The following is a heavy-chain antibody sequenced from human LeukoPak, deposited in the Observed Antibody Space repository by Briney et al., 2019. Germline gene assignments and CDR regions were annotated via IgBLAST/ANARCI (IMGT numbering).Heavy chain of an antibody. J-gene: IGHJ4*02. CDR2: IYTSGST. D-gene: IGHD3-3*01. V-gene: IGHV4-4*07. Sequence: SETLSLTCTVSGGSISSYYWSWIRQPAGKGLEWIGRIYTSGSTNYNPSLKSRVTISVDTSKNQFSLKLSSVTAADTAVYYCARGSPFTIFGVVNRYFDYWGQGTLVTVSS. CDR3: ARGSPFTIFGVVNRYFDY. CDR1: GGSISSYY.